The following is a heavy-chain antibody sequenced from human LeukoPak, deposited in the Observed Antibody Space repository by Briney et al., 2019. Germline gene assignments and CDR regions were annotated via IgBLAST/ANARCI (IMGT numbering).Heavy chain of an antibody. CDR1: GGSFSGYY. Sequence: PSETLSLTCAVYGGSFSGYYWSWIRQPPGKGLEWIGEINHSGSTNYNPSLKSRVTISVDTSKNQFSLKLSSVTAADTAVYYCARSSDYVWGSYRFDYWGQGTLVTVSS. CDR3: ARSSDYVWGSYRFDY. CDR2: INHSGST. V-gene: IGHV4-34*01. J-gene: IGHJ4*02. D-gene: IGHD3-16*02.